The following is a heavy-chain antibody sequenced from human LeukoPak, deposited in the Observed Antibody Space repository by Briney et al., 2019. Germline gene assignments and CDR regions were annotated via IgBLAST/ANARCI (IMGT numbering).Heavy chain of an antibody. CDR1: GDSISSRSHY. CDR3: ARHNSGTNYHFDY. J-gene: IGHJ4*02. CDR2: IYYSGTT. V-gene: IGHV4-39*01. Sequence: PSETLSLTCTVSGDSISSRSHYWGWIRQPPGKGLEWIGSIYYSGTTYYNPSLKSRVTISVDTSKNQFSLRLSSVTAADTAVFYCARHNSGTNYHFDYWGQGTLVTVSS. D-gene: IGHD1-26*01.